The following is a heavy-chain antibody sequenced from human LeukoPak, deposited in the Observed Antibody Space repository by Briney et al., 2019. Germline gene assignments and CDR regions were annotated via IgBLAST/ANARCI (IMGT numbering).Heavy chain of an antibody. CDR1: GFTFSDYT. D-gene: IGHD2/OR15-2a*01. V-gene: IGHV3-30*02. CDR3: ANQDSTEYSYYFDF. CDR2: IRYDGSNK. J-gene: IGHJ4*02. Sequence: GGSLRLSCAASGFTFSDYTMNWVRQAPGKGLEWVSFIRYDGSNKYYADSVKGRLTISRDNSKNTLYLQMNSLRAEDTAVYYCANQDSTEYSYYFDFWGQGTLVTVSS.